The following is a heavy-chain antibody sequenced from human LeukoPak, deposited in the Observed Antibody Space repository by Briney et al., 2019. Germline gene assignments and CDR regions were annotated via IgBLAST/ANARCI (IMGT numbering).Heavy chain of an antibody. CDR1: GGSFSGYY. V-gene: IGHV4-34*01. CDR3: ARRNRDGYEPYYYYGMDV. D-gene: IGHD5-24*01. CDR2: INHSGST. Sequence: PSETLSLTCAVYGGSFSGYYWSWIRQPPGKGLEWIGEINHSGSTNYNPSLKSRVTISVDTSKNQFSLKLSSVTAADTAVYYCARRNRDGYEPYYYYGMDVWGQGTTVTVSS. J-gene: IGHJ6*02.